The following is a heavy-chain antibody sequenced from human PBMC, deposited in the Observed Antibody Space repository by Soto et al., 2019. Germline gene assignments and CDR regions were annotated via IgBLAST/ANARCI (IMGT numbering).Heavy chain of an antibody. CDR1: GYTFTSYA. CDR2: INAGNGNT. CDR3: ATSYSGYDSHYYYGMDG. D-gene: IGHD5-12*01. J-gene: IGHJ6*02. Sequence: QVQLVQSGAEEKKPGASVKVSCKASGYTFTSYAMHWVRQAPGQRLEWLGWINAGNGNTKYSQKFQGRVTITRDTSARTAYMELSSMRSEDTAVYYCATSYSGYDSHYYYGMDGWGQGTTVTVSS. V-gene: IGHV1-3*05.